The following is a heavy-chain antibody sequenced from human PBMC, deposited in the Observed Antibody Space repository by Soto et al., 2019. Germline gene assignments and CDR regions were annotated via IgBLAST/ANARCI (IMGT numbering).Heavy chain of an antibody. CDR2: IYHSGST. CDR3: AIFAPDLGYCSGGSCLGGGWFDP. J-gene: IGHJ5*02. V-gene: IGHV4-30-2*01. Sequence: QLQLQESGSGLVKPSQTLSLTCAVSGGSISSGGYSWSWIRQPPGKGLEWIGYIYHSGSTYYNPSLKSRVTISVDSSKNQFSLKLSSVTAADTAVYYCAIFAPDLGYCSGGSCLGGGWFDPWGQGTLVTVSS. D-gene: IGHD2-15*01. CDR1: GGSISSGGYS.